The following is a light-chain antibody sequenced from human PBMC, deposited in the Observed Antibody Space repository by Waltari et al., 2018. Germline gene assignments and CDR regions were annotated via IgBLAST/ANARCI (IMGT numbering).Light chain of an antibody. CDR3: CSYAGTSTFVV. CDR1: SSDVGSYNL. J-gene: IGLJ2*01. V-gene: IGLV2-23*02. CDR2: EVT. Sequence: QSALTQPASVSGSPGPSITISCTGTSSDVGSYNLVSWYQHHPAKAPKLMIYEVTKRPSGVSNRFSGSKSGNTASLTISGLQAEDEADYYCCSYAGTSTFVVFGGGTKLTVL.